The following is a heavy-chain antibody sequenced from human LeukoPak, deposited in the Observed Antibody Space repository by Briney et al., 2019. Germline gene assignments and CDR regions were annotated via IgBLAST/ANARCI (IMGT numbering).Heavy chain of an antibody. D-gene: IGHD2-2*01. V-gene: IGHV3-30-3*01. CDR3: ARDSPVPAAIQGYFDY. J-gene: IGHJ4*02. CDR2: ISYDGSNK. CDR1: GFTFSSYA. Sequence: QPGRSLRLSCAASGFTFSSYAMHWVRQAPGKGLEWVAVISYDGSNKYYADSVKGRFTISRDNSKNSLYLQMSSLRAEDTAVYYCARDSPVPAAIQGYFDYWGQGTLVTVSS.